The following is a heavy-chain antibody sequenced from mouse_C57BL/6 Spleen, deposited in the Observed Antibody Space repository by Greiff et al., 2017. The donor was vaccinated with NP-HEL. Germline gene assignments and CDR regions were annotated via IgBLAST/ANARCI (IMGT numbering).Heavy chain of an antibody. CDR3: ARMGADYYYGSSGYFDV. D-gene: IGHD1-1*01. CDR2: ILPGSGST. V-gene: IGHV1-9*01. Sequence: VQLQQSGAELMKPGASVKLSCKATGYTFTGYWIEWVKQRPGHGLEWIGEILPGSGSTNYNEKFKGKATFTADTSSNTAYMQLSSLTTEDSAIYYCARMGADYYYGSSGYFDVWGTGTTVTVSS. CDR1: GYTFTGYW. J-gene: IGHJ1*03.